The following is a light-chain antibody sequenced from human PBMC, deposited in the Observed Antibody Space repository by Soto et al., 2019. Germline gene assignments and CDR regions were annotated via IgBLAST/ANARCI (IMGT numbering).Light chain of an antibody. CDR2: RAS. V-gene: IGKV3-15*01. J-gene: IGKJ1*01. CDR3: QTYSNWPPWT. Sequence: IMLSQPLDTVSVSERETATLSCRASQSLSSNLAWYQQKPGQAPRLLIFRASTRATGIPARFSATGSGTDFTLTISRLQSEDCAVYYCQTYSNWPPWTLGPG. CDR1: QSLSSN.